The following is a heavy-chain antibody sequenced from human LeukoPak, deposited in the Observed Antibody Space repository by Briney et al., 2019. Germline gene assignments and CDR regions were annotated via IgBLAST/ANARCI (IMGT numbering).Heavy chain of an antibody. CDR3: ARTIAAAGISWFDP. D-gene: IGHD6-13*01. CDR2: IYSGGST. J-gene: IGHJ5*02. CDR1: GFTVSSNY. V-gene: IGHV3-53*01. Sequence: GGSLRLSCAASGFTVSSNYMSWVRQAPGKGLEWVSVIYSGGSTYYADSVKARFTISRDNSKNTLYLQMNSLRAEDTAVYYCARTIAAAGISWFDPWGQGTLVTVSS.